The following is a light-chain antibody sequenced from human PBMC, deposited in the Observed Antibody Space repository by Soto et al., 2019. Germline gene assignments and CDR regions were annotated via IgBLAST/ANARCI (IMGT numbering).Light chain of an antibody. Sequence: DLQMTQSPSSVSASVGDRVTITCRASQGIGKWLAWYQQKPGTAPKLLIYAASTLQSGVPSRFSGSGSGTDFTLTISTLQSEDFATYYCQQGTSFPLTFGGGTKVEIK. CDR2: AAS. CDR1: QGIGKW. CDR3: QQGTSFPLT. J-gene: IGKJ4*01. V-gene: IGKV1D-12*01.